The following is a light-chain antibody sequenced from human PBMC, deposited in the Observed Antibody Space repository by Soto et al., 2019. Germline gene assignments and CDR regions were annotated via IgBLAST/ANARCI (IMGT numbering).Light chain of an antibody. V-gene: IGLV2-11*01. CDR3: CSYVTTPEI. Sequence: QSVLAQPRSVSGSPGQLLTISCTGTSSDVDDYRYVSWYQQYPGKAPKLVIYGGTKRPSGVPDRFSGSNSGNTASLTISGLQAEDEADYYCCSYVTTPEIFGTGTKVTVL. CDR2: GGT. CDR1: SSDVDDYRY. J-gene: IGLJ1*01.